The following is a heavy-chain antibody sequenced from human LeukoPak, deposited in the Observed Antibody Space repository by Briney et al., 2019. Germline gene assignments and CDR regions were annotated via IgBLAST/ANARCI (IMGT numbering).Heavy chain of an antibody. CDR2: INWNGGDT. D-gene: IGHD3-16*01. CDR1: GFTFDDYG. J-gene: IGHJ3*02. V-gene: IGHV3-20*04. Sequence: GGSLRLSCAASGFTFDDYGMTWVRQAPGKGLEWVSGINWNGGDTIYADSVKGRFTISRDNAKNSLYLQMNSLRAVDTALYYCASRRLGAINAFDMWGQGTMSPSLQ. CDR3: ASRRLGAINAFDM.